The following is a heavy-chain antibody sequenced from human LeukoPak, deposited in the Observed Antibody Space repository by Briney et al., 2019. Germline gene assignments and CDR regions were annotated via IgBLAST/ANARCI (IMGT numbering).Heavy chain of an antibody. V-gene: IGHV3-30*14. CDR3: VKGLDYSSSQMDS. D-gene: IGHD6-6*01. CDR1: GFTFRSYA. Sequence: GGSLRLSCAASGFTFRSYAMHWVRQAPGKGLEWVAVISYDGSNKYYADSVKGRFTISRDNSRNTVYVQMNSLTPEDTAVYYCVKGLDYSSSQMDSWGQGTLVTVSS. CDR2: ISYDGSNK. J-gene: IGHJ4*02.